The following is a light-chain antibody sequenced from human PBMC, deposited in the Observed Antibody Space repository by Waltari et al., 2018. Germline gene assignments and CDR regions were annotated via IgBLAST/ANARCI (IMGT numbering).Light chain of an antibody. Sequence: QSGLTQPASVSGSPGQSITISCTGTSSDVGNYTLVSWYQQHPGKAPKVILYEVSKRPSGVSYRFSGSKSGNTASLTIAGLQAEDEADYYCYSYACDNILVFGGGTKLTVL. CDR1: SSDVGNYTL. CDR2: EVS. CDR3: YSYACDNILV. J-gene: IGLJ3*02. V-gene: IGLV2-23*02.